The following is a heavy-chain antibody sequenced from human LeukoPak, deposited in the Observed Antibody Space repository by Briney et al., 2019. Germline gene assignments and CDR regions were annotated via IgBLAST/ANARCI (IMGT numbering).Heavy chain of an antibody. D-gene: IGHD1-26*01. CDR2: IYYSGRT. CDR1: GDSVSRSDSY. CDR3: ARVMGGSYSTLLDY. J-gene: IGHJ4*02. Sequence: SETLSLTCSVSGDSVSRSDSYWDWIRQPPGKGLEWIGTIYYSGRTYYSPSLKSRVTMSVDTSKNQFSLKLSSVTAADTAVYYCARVMGGSYSTLLDYWGQGTLVTVSS. V-gene: IGHV4-39*07.